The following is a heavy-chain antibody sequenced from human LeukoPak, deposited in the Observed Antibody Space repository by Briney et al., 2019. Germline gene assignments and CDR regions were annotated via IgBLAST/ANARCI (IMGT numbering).Heavy chain of an antibody. CDR3: ASGSGDFGDPFDY. CDR1: GFTFSSHW. V-gene: IGHV3-74*01. Sequence: GGSLRLSCSASGFTFSSHWMHWVRQAPGKGLVWVSRINADGSETNYAGSVRGRFTISRDNAKNTLHLQMNSLRAEDTAVYYCASGSGDFGDPFDYWGQGTLVTVSS. CDR2: INADGSET. D-gene: IGHD4-17*01. J-gene: IGHJ4*02.